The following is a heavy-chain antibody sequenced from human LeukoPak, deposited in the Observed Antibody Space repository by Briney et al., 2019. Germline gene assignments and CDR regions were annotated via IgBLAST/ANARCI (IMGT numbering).Heavy chain of an antibody. CDR1: GFTVTNYW. D-gene: IGHD3-22*01. J-gene: IGHJ5*01. CDR3: ATSPVSYYDSSVYS. V-gene: IGHV3-74*01. CDR2: INSDGSRP. Sequence: GGSLILSCAASGFTVTNYWIHWVRQVPGKGPVWVARINSDGSRPTYAASVKGRFTFSRDNAKNTLYLQMIRLSAEDTAVYYCATSPVSYYDSSVYSGGQGPLVTVSS.